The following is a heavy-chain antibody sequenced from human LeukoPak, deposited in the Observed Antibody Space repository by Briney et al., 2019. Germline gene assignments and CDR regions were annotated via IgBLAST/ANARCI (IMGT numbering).Heavy chain of an antibody. CDR1: GFTFSSYG. D-gene: IGHD2-2*01. Sequence: PGGSLRLSCAASGFTFSSYGMHWVRQAPGKGLEWVAVISYDGSNKYYADSVKGRFTISRDSSKNTLYLQMNSLRAEDTAVYYCAKDLTAAGFDPWGQGTLVTVSS. J-gene: IGHJ5*02. CDR2: ISYDGSNK. CDR3: AKDLTAAGFDP. V-gene: IGHV3-30*18.